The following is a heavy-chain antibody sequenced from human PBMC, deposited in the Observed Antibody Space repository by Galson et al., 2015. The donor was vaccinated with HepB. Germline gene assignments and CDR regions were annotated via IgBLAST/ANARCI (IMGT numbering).Heavy chain of an antibody. V-gene: IGHV1-8*01. CDR1: GYTFTSYD. J-gene: IGHJ6*02. Sequence: SVKVSCKASGYTFTSYDINWVRQATGQGLEWMGWMNPNSGNTGYAQKFQGRVTMTRNTSISTAYMELSSLRSEDTAVYYCARVSYYYYGMDVWGQGTTVTVSS. CDR3: ARVSYYYYGMDV. CDR2: MNPNSGNT.